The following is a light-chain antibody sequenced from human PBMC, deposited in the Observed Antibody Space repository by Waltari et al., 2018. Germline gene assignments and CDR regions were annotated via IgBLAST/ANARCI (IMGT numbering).Light chain of an antibody. J-gene: IGKJ1*01. CDR1: QRVSRT. CDR3: QHYVRLPAT. Sequence: EIVLTQSPGTLSFSPGERATFPGRASQRVSRTLAWYQQKPGQAPRLLIYGASSRATGIPDRFSGSGSGTDFSLTISRLEPEDFAVYYCQHYVRLPATFGQGTKVEIK. V-gene: IGKV3-20*01. CDR2: GAS.